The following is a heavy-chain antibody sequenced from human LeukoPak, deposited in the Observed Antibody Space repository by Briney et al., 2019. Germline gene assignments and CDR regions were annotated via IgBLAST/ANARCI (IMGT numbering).Heavy chain of an antibody. CDR3: ARGGDGYINYYYYYMDV. V-gene: IGHV4-61*02. D-gene: IGHD5-24*01. CDR1: GGSISSGSYY. J-gene: IGHJ6*03. CDR2: IYTSGST. Sequence: SQTLSLTCTVSGGSISSGSYYWSWSRQPAGKGLEWSGRIYTSGSTNYNPSLKSRVTISEDTSKNQFSLKLSSVTAADTAVYYCARGGDGYINYYYYYMDVWGKGTTVTVSS.